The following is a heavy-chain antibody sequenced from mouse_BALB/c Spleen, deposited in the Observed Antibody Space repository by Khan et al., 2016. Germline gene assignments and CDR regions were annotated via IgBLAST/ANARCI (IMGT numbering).Heavy chain of an antibody. Sequence: EVQLQESGPSPVKPSQTLSLTCSVTGDSITSGYWNWIRKFPGNKLEFMGYITYSGTSYYNPSLKSRISITRDTSKNQYYLQLNSVTTEDTATYYCARDYDGYYSLGYWGQGTTLTVSS. CDR3: ARDYDGYYSLGY. V-gene: IGHV3-8*02. CDR1: GDSITSGY. J-gene: IGHJ2*01. CDR2: ITYSGTS. D-gene: IGHD2-3*01.